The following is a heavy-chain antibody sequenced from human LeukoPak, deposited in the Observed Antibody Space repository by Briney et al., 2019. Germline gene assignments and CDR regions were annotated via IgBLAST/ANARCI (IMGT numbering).Heavy chain of an antibody. V-gene: IGHV3-7*01. Sequence: GGSLCLTCAASGFTFSSSWMAWVRQAPGKGLEWVANIKHDGSTKHSVDSVTGRFTISRDNAKNSLYLQMNSLRAEDTAVYYCARDTDGNLDHWGKGTLVTVSS. CDR3: ARDTDGNLDH. CDR1: GFTFSSSW. J-gene: IGHJ4*02. D-gene: IGHD2-8*01. CDR2: IKHDGSTK.